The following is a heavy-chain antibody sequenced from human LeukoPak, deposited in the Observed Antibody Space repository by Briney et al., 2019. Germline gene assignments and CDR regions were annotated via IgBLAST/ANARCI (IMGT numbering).Heavy chain of an antibody. CDR2: IGTAGDT. J-gene: IGHJ3*02. D-gene: IGHD3-22*01. CDR3: ARQEPSSGYWGDAFYT. Sequence: GGSLRLSCAASGFTFRTYYMHWVRQATGKGLEWVSAIGTAGDTYYPGSVKGRFTISRENAKNSLYLQMNSLRAGDTAVYYCARQEPSSGYWGDAFYTWGQGTMVTVSS. V-gene: IGHV3-13*04. CDR1: GFTFRTYY.